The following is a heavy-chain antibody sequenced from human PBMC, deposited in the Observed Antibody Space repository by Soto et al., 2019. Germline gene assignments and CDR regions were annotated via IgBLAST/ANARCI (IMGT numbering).Heavy chain of an antibody. CDR1: GFTISAYH. V-gene: IGHV3-66*01. CDR3: ARVRREFDTSGPVDY. Sequence: GFPKLSCAPSGFTISAYHLSRGSQAPGKGLEWVSVIYSAGSADVADSVKVRFTISRDNSKNTLYLQMSSLRVEDTAVYYCARVRREFDTSGPVDYWGQGTLVTVSS. J-gene: IGHJ4*02. D-gene: IGHD3-10*01. CDR2: IYSAGSA.